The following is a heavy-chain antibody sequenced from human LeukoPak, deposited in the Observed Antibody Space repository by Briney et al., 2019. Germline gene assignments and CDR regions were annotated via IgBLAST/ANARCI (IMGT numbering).Heavy chain of an antibody. CDR3: ARDGDYYASGVGWGY. Sequence: SETLSLTCSVSGDSISRYYWSWIRQSAGKGLEWIGRIYSSGSTYYNPSLKRLVTLSIETSKNQFSLKLNPVTASDTVVYYCARDGDYYASGVGWGYWGQGILVTISS. CDR2: IYSSGST. V-gene: IGHV4-4*07. CDR1: GDSISRYY. D-gene: IGHD3-10*01. J-gene: IGHJ4*02.